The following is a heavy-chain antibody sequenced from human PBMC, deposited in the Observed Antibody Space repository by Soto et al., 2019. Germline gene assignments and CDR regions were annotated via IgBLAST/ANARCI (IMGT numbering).Heavy chain of an antibody. D-gene: IGHD6-19*01. CDR1: GGSISSSSYY. CDR3: ARHKEQWLGPALFVY. J-gene: IGHJ4*02. Sequence: SDTLSLTCTVSGGSISSSSYYWGWIRQPPGKGLEWIGSIYYSGSTYYNPSLKSRVTISVDTSKNQFSLKLSSVTAADTAVYYCARHKEQWLGPALFVYWGQGTLVTVS. V-gene: IGHV4-39*01. CDR2: IYYSGST.